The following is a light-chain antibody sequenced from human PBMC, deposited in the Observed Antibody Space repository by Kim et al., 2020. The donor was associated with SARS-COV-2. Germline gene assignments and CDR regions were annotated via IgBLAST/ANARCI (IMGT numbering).Light chain of an antibody. CDR3: QQCHSYPYT. J-gene: IGKJ2*01. V-gene: IGKV1-5*03. Sequence: SASLGGSVAIACLPRQNSNLVLAWYQQDPGGAPSLLIYMASTLEIGVPSRFTDCGSGADFTLTVSSLQPDCFGTYYCQQCHSYPYTFGREANLEI. CDR1: QNSNLV. CDR2: MAS.